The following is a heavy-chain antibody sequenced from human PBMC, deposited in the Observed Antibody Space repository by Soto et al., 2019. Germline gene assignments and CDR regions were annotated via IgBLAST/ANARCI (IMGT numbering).Heavy chain of an antibody. V-gene: IGHV3-30*18. J-gene: IGHJ4*02. CDR1: GFTFSSYG. D-gene: IGHD2-2*02. CDR2: ISYDGSNK. CDR3: AKDPHTSALDY. Sequence: GGSLRLSCAASGFTFSSYGMHWVRQAPGKGLEWVAVISYDGSNKYYADSVKGRFTISRDNSKNTLYLQMNSLRAEDTAVYYCAKDPHTSALDYWGQGTLVTVSS.